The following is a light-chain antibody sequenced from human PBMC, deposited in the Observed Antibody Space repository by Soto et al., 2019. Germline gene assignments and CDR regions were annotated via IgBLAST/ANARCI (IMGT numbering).Light chain of an antibody. J-gene: IGLJ2*01. CDR3: AAWDDSLNGEVV. CDR1: SSNIGSNS. V-gene: IGLV1-44*01. Sequence: QSVLTQPHSASATPGQRVTISCSGSSSNIGSNSVNWYQQVPGTAPKLLIYSTNQRPSGVPDRFSGSKSDTSASLAISGLQSEDEADYYCAAWDDSLNGEVVFGGGTKLTVL. CDR2: STN.